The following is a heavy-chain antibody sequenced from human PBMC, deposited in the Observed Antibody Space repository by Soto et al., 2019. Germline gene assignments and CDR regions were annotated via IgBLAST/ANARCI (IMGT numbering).Heavy chain of an antibody. J-gene: IGHJ4*02. D-gene: IGHD3-22*01. CDR1: GGTFSSYA. Sequence: QVQLVQSGAEVKKPGSSVKVSCKASGGTFSSYAISWVRQAPGQGLEWMGGIIRIFGTANYAQKFQGRVSITGDESTGTAYMELSRLRSEVPAVYYCAREYAVYDSSGYYDYWGQGPVVSVSS. CDR2: IIRIFGTA. CDR3: AREYAVYDSSGYYDY. V-gene: IGHV1-69*01.